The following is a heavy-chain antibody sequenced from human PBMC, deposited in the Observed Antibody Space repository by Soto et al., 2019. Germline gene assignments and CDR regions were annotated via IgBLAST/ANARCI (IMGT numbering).Heavy chain of an antibody. V-gene: IGHV1-46*01. J-gene: IGHJ5*02. CDR3: ARETKQWLVQGWFDP. Sequence: ASVKVSCKASGYTFTSYYMHWVRQAPGQGLEWMGIINPSGGSTSYAQKFQGRVTMTRDTSTSTVYMELSSLRSEDTAVYYCARETKQWLVQGWFDPWGQGTLVTVSS. CDR1: GYTFTSYY. D-gene: IGHD6-19*01. CDR2: INPSGGST.